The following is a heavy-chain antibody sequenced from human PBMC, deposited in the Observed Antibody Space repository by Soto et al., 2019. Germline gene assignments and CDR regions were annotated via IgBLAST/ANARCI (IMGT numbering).Heavy chain of an antibody. J-gene: IGHJ4*02. V-gene: IGHV1-69*13. CDR3: ARGPPNYYDSSGYPDYFDY. CDR2: IIPIFGTA. D-gene: IGHD3-22*01. CDR1: GGTFSSYA. Sequence: VAPVKVSCKASGGTFSSYAISWVRQAPGQGLDWMGGIIPIFGTANYAQKFQGRVTITADESTSTAYMELSSLRSEDTAVYYCARGPPNYYDSSGYPDYFDYWGQGTLVTVSS.